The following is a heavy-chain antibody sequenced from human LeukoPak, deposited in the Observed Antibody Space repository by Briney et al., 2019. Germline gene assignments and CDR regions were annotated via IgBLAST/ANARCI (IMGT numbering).Heavy chain of an antibody. Sequence: SETLSLTCTASGGSISSSSYYWGWIRQPPGKGLEWIGSIYYSGSTYYNPSLKSRVTISVDTSKNQFSLKLSSVTAADTAVYYCARDPGYCSGGSCYPFYYMDVWGKGTTVTVSS. J-gene: IGHJ6*03. CDR2: IYYSGST. D-gene: IGHD2-15*01. CDR3: ARDPGYCSGGSCYPFYYMDV. CDR1: GGSISSSSYY. V-gene: IGHV4-39*07.